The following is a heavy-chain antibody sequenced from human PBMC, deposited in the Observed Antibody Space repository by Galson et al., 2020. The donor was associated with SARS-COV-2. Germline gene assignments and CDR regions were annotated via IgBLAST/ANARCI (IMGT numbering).Heavy chain of an antibody. CDR2: ISYDGSNK. J-gene: IGHJ3*02. V-gene: IGHV3-30*04. D-gene: IGHD6-19*01. CDR1: GFTFSSYA. CDR3: AREWLANDAFDI. Sequence: GESLKISCAASGFTFSSYAMHWVRQAPGKGLEWVAVISYDGSNKYYADSVKGRFTISRDNSKNTLYLQMNSLRAEDTAVYYCAREWLANDAFDIWAQGTMVTVSS.